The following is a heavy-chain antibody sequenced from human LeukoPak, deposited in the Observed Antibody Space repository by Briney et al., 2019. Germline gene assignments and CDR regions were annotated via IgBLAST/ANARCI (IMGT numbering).Heavy chain of an antibody. D-gene: IGHD4-17*01. CDR1: GFTFRSYW. CDR3: VRDRSVTNGGFDY. CDR2: IDIDGSDT. J-gene: IGHJ4*02. V-gene: IGHV3-74*03. Sequence: GGSLRLSCAASGFTFRSYWMHWVRQAPGQGLVWVSRIDIDGSDTTYADSVKGRFTISRDNAKNTLYLQMNSLRVEDTALYHCVRDRSVTNGGFDYWGQGTLVTVSS.